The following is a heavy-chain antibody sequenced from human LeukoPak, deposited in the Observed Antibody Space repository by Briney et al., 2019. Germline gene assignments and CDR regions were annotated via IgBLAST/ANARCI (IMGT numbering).Heavy chain of an antibody. Sequence: GGSLRLSCAASGFTFSSYAMSWVRQAPGKGLEWVSAISGSGGRTYYADSVKGRLTISRVNSRNTVFLQMNSLRAEDTAVYYCAKYLYGYDYYGLDVWGQGTTVSVSS. CDR2: ISGSGGRT. V-gene: IGHV3-23*01. CDR3: AKYLYGYDYYGLDV. J-gene: IGHJ6*02. CDR1: GFTFSSYA. D-gene: IGHD3-10*01.